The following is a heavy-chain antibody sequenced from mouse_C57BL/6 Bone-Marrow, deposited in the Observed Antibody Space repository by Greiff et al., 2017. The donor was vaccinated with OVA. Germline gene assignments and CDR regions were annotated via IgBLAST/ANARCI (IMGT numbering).Heavy chain of an antibody. Sequence: EVKVVESGPELVKPGASVKIPCKASGYTFTDYNMDWVKQSHGKSLEWIGDINPNNGGTIYNQKFKGKATLTVDKSSSTAYMELRSLTSEDTAVYYCARQDSSGPYYFDYWGQGTTLTVSS. CDR2: INPNNGGT. V-gene: IGHV1-18*01. D-gene: IGHD3-2*02. CDR3: ARQDSSGPYYFDY. J-gene: IGHJ2*01. CDR1: GYTFTDYN.